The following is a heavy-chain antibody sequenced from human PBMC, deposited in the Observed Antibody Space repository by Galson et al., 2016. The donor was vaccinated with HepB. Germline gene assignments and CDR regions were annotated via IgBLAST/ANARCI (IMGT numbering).Heavy chain of an antibody. CDR1: GFTVNSYG. Sequence: SLRLSCAASGFTVNSYGMSWVRQAPGKGLEWVSYICSSTTTRYYAGSVQGRFTISRDNARNSLYLEMNSRRHEDTAVYYCARARTAVAAIIAMFSHRGPYNAMDVWGQGTTVTVTS. CDR3: ARARTAVAAIIAMFSHRGPYNAMDV. CDR2: ICSSTTTR. V-gene: IGHV3-48*02. J-gene: IGHJ6*02. D-gene: IGHD6-19*01.